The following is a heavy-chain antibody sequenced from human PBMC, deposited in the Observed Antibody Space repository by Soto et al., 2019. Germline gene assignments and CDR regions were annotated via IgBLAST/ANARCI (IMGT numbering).Heavy chain of an antibody. J-gene: IGHJ4*02. V-gene: IGHV3-7*02. D-gene: IGHD6-13*01. CDR2: IKQDENGK. CDR3: ATHDGPAAAGLVLDF. Sequence: GGALRPSFETSGFTFSSPWMTRVRPGPGKGLDWVANIKQDENGKDYVDSVKGRFTISRDNAKNSLYLQMNSLRAEDTAVYYCATHDGPAAAGLVLDFWGQGTLVTVSS. CDR1: GFTFSSPW.